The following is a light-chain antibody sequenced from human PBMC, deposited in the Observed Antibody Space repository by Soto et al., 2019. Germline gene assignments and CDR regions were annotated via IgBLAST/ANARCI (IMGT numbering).Light chain of an antibody. V-gene: IGKV1-5*01. CDR1: QSISSW. Sequence: DIQMTQSPSTLSASVGDRVTITCRASQSISSWLAWYQQKPGKAPKLLIYDASSLESGVPSRFSGSGSGTDFTLTISSLQPDDFATYYCQQLGTFGQGTKLEIK. CDR2: DAS. J-gene: IGKJ2*01. CDR3: QQLGT.